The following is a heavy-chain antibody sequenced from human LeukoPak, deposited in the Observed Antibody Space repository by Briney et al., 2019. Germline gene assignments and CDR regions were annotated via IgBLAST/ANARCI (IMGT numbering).Heavy chain of an antibody. CDR1: GGTSSSYA. CDR3: ASPASRGYYYDSSGYYNVLAFDY. J-gene: IGHJ4*02. Sequence: SVKVSCKASGGTSSSYAISWVRQAPGQGLEWMGGIIPIFGTANYAQKFQGRVTITADESTSTAYMELSSLRSEDTAVYYCASPASRGYYYDSSGYYNVLAFDYWGQGTLVTVSS. D-gene: IGHD3-22*01. V-gene: IGHV1-69*13. CDR2: IIPIFGTA.